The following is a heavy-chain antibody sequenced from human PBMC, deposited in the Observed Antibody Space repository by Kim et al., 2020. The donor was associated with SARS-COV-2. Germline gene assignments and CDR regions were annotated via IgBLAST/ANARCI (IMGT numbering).Heavy chain of an antibody. CDR3: ARGTYREKGGMDV. Sequence: YNPPLKSPVTLSVDTSKNQFSLKLSSVTAADTAVYYCARGTYREKGGMDVWGQGTTVTVSS. D-gene: IGHD3-16*01. V-gene: IGHV4-59*09. J-gene: IGHJ6*02.